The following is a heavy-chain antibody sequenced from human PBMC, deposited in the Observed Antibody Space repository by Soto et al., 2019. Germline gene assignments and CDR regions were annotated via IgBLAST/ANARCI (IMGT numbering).Heavy chain of an antibody. CDR2: INPNSGGT. Sequence: ASVKVSCKASGYTFTGYYMHWVRQAPGQGLEWMGWINPNSGGTNYAQKFQGWVTMTRDTSISTAYMELSRLRSDDTAVYYCARELTPGITGTIPWFDPWGQGTLVTVSS. CDR1: GYTFTGYY. J-gene: IGHJ5*02. D-gene: IGHD1-7*01. V-gene: IGHV1-2*04. CDR3: ARELTPGITGTIPWFDP.